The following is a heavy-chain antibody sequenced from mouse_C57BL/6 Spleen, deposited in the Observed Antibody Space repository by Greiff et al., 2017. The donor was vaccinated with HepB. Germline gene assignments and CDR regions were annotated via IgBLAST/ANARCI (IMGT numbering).Heavy chain of an antibody. D-gene: IGHD4-1*01. Sequence: VHLVESGPELVKPGASVKISCKASGYAFSSSWMNWVKQRPGKGLEWIGRIYPGDGDTNYNGKFKGKATLTADKSSSTAYMQLSSLTSEDSAVYFCAPLTGTGFDYWGQGTTLTVSS. CDR3: APLTGTGFDY. J-gene: IGHJ2*01. CDR2: IYPGDGDT. V-gene: IGHV1-82*01. CDR1: GYAFSSSW.